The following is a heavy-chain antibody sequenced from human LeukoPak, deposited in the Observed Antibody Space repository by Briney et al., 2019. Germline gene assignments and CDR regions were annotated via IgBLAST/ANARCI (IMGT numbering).Heavy chain of an antibody. CDR3: ARGIPYYYDSSLEAYAFDI. D-gene: IGHD3-22*01. CDR1: GYTFTDYY. J-gene: IGHJ3*02. CDR2: INPDSGGP. V-gene: IGHV1-2*04. Sequence: ASVKVSCKASGYTFTDYYMHWLRQAPGQGLEWMGWINPDSGGPNYAQKFQGWVTMTRDTSISTAYMELSRLRSDDTAVYYCARGIPYYYDSSLEAYAFDIWGQGTMVTVSS.